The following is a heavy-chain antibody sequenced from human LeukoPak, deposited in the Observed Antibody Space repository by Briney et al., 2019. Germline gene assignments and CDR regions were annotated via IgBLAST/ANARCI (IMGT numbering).Heavy chain of an antibody. J-gene: IGHJ4*02. Sequence: GGSLRLSCAASGFTFSSYAMSWVRQAPGKGLEWVSGISGSGGNTYCADSVKGRFTISRDNSKNTLYLQLNSLRAEDTAVYYCVRDNPRCCGVVPANIDDYWGQGTLVTVSS. CDR3: VRDNPRCCGVVPANIDDY. CDR1: GFTFSSYA. D-gene: IGHD2-15*01. V-gene: IGHV3-23*01. CDR2: ISGSGGNT.